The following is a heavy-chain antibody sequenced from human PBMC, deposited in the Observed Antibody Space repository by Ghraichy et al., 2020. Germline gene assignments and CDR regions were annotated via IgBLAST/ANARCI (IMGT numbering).Heavy chain of an antibody. CDR3: AKGGPIAGRPTDCFDY. Sequence: GGSLRLSCAASGFNLSSYVMSWVRQAPGKGLEWVSGSSFSGASTYYTDSVKGRFIISRDNSKNSLYLQMNSLRADDTAVYYCAKGGPIAGRPTDCFDYWGLGTLVTVSS. D-gene: IGHD2-21*01. CDR2: SSFSGAST. V-gene: IGHV3-23*01. J-gene: IGHJ4*03. CDR1: GFNLSSYV.